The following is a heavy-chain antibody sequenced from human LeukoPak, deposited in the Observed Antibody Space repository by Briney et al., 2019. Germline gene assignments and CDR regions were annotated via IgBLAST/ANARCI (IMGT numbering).Heavy chain of an antibody. J-gene: IGHJ4*02. CDR2: ILHSGST. V-gene: IGHV4-30-2*01. CDR1: GVSITSDTYC. Sequence: SQTLSLTCAVSGVSITSDTYCWSWIRQPPGKGLEWIGYILHSGSTYYNPSLKSRVTISIDTSESQFSLKLSSVTAADTAVYYCARTRDFWSGYFDYWGQGTLVTVSS. D-gene: IGHD3-3*01. CDR3: ARTRDFWSGYFDY.